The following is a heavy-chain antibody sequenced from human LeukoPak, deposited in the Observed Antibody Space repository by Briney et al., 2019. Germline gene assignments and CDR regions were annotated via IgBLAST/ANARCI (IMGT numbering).Heavy chain of an antibody. CDR3: ARDPPTITLAGNGNDY. CDR2: ISSSGSTI. V-gene: IGHV3-11*04. CDR1: GFTFSDYY. D-gene: IGHD6-19*01. Sequence: GGSLRLSCAASGFTFSDYYMSWIRQAPGKGLEWVSYISSSGSTIYYADSVKGRFTISRDNAKKSLYLQMNSLRAEDTAVYYCARDPPTITLAGNGNDYWGQGTLVTVSS. J-gene: IGHJ4*02.